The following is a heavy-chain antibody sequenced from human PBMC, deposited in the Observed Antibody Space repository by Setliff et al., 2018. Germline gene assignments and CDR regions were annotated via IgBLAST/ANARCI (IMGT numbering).Heavy chain of an antibody. CDR1: GSTFSNYY. V-gene: IGHV3-11*01. D-gene: IGHD6-19*01. CDR3: TRRSANSSAD. Sequence: GGSLRLSCAASGSTFSNYYMTWIRQAPGKGLEWISYIHDSGNPTYYADSVKGRFTVSRDNAKNSLYLQMNSLRTEDTAVYYCTRRSANSSADWGQGTLVTVSS. J-gene: IGHJ4*02. CDR2: IHDSGNPT.